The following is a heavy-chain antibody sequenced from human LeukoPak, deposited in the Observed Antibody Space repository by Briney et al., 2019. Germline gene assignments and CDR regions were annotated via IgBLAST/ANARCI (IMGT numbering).Heavy chain of an antibody. D-gene: IGHD3-22*01. Sequence: GESLKISCAASGFTFSSYWMSWVRQAPGKGLEWVANIKQDGSEKYYVDSVKGRFTISRDNAKNSLYLQMNSLRAEDTAVYYCARVDSSGYLFDYWGQGTLVTVSS. CDR2: IKQDGSEK. V-gene: IGHV3-7*04. J-gene: IGHJ4*02. CDR3: ARVDSSGYLFDY. CDR1: GFTFSSYW.